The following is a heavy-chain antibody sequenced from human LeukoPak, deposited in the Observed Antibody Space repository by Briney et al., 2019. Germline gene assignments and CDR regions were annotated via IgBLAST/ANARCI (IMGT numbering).Heavy chain of an antibody. CDR1: GYTFTSYY. Sequence: GASVKVSCKASGYTFTSYYMHWVRQAPGQGLEWMRRINPSGGSTSYAQKFQGRVTMTRDTSTSTAYMELSSLRSEDTAVYYCARDQAYGITMIVWGQGTLVTVSS. V-gene: IGHV1-46*01. CDR2: INPSGGST. D-gene: IGHD3-22*01. J-gene: IGHJ4*02. CDR3: ARDQAYGITMIV.